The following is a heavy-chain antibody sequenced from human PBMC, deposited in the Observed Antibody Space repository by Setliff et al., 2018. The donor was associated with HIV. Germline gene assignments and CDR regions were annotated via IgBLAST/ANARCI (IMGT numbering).Heavy chain of an antibody. J-gene: IGHJ4*02. CDR3: AKELAASGLGYFDS. Sequence: HPGGSLRLSCAASGFAFSDYSMNWVRQAPGKGPEWLSYISGSSSTKYYADSVKGRFTISRDNSKNTVYLQMNSLRAEDTAEYYCAKELAASGLGYFDSWGRGILVTVSS. D-gene: IGHD3-22*01. V-gene: IGHV3-48*01. CDR1: GFAFSDYS. CDR2: ISGSSSTK.